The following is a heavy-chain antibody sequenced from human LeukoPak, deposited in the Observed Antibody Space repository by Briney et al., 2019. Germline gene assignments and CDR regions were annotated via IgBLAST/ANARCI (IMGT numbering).Heavy chain of an antibody. J-gene: IGHJ4*02. Sequence: TGGSLRLSCAASNFTFSSYAMSWVRQAPEKGLEWVSAISGSGGSTYYADSVKGRFTISRDNSKNTLCLQMNSLRAEDSAVYYCAKATEQWLAYYLDYWGQGTLVTVSS. V-gene: IGHV3-23*01. CDR1: NFTFSSYA. CDR3: AKATEQWLAYYLDY. D-gene: IGHD6-19*01. CDR2: ISGSGGST.